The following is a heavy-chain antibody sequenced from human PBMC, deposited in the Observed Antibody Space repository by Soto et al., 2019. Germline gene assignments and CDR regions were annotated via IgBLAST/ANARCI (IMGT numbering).Heavy chain of an antibody. D-gene: IGHD3-22*01. CDR1: GFTFSSYA. J-gene: IGHJ4*02. CDR2: ISGSGGST. Sequence: GGSLRLSCAASGFTFSSYAMSWVRQAPGKGLEWVSAISGSGGSTYYADSVKGRFTISRDNSKNTLYLQMNSLRAEDTAVYYCAKGVLYYYDSSGYHIDYWGQGTLVTVSS. CDR3: AKGVLYYYDSSGYHIDY. V-gene: IGHV3-23*01.